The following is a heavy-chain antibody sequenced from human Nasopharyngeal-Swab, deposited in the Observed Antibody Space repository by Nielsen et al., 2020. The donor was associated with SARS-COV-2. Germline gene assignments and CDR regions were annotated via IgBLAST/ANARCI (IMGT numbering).Heavy chain of an antibody. CDR3: ARDSRGPDAFDI. D-gene: IGHD3-10*01. V-gene: IGHV4-34*01. Sequence: SETLSLTCAGYGGSFSGYYWSWIRQPPGKGLEWIGEINHSGSTNYNPSLKSRVTISVDTSKNQFSLKLSSVTAADTAVYYCARDSRGPDAFDIWGQGTMVTVSS. CDR1: GGSFSGYY. J-gene: IGHJ3*02. CDR2: INHSGST.